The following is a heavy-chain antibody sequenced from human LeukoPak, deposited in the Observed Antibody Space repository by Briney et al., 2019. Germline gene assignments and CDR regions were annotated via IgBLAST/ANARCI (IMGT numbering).Heavy chain of an antibody. CDR2: MNPNSGNT. Sequence: ASVKVTCKASGYTFTSYDINWVRQATGQGLEWMGWMNPNSGNTGYAQKFQGRVTMTRNTSISTAYMELSSLRSEDTAVYYCARAPYSQGYYYYTDVWGKGTTVTISS. V-gene: IGHV1-8*01. D-gene: IGHD2-21*01. CDR1: GYTFTSYD. CDR3: ARAPYSQGYYYYTDV. J-gene: IGHJ6*03.